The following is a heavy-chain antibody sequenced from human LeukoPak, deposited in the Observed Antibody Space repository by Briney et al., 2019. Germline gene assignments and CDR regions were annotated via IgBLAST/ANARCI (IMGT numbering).Heavy chain of an antibody. CDR2: INPSAGST. D-gene: IGHD6-6*01. CDR3: AREGSSSDIDY. CDR1: GYTFTKYY. Sequence: VASVKVSCKASGYTFTKYYIHWVRQAPGQGLEWMGIINPSAGSTNYAQKFQGRVTLTRDTSTSTVYMNVSNLRSEDTAVYYCAREGSSSDIDYWGQGTLVTVSS. J-gene: IGHJ4*02. V-gene: IGHV1-46*01.